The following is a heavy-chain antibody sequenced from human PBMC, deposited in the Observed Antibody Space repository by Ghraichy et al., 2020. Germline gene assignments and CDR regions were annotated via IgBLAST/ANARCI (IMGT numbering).Heavy chain of an antibody. Sequence: SETLSLTCAVYVGSFNGYYWSWIRQPPGKGLEWIGEIHPTGTTNNSPSLKSRLTLLVDTSKNQFSLLLKSVTAADTAMYYCARRRQTWSAAEGDAFDIWSEGTMVTVAS. CDR3: ARRRQTWSAAEGDAFDI. CDR2: IHPTGTT. V-gene: IGHV4-34*01. D-gene: IGHD5-18*01. CDR1: VGSFNGYY. J-gene: IGHJ3*02.